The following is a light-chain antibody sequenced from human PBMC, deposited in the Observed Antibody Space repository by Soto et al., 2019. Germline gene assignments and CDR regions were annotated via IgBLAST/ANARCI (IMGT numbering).Light chain of an antibody. Sequence: EIVLTQSPGTLSLSPGERATLSCRASQSVSKSYLAWYQQKPGQAPRLLIYGASSRATGIPDRFSGSGSGTDFSLTISRLGPEXXXXXXXXXXXXXPPIXFGQXTRLEIK. CDR2: GAS. CDR1: QSVSKSY. CDR3: XXXXXXPPIX. J-gene: IGKJ5*01. V-gene: IGKV3-20*01.